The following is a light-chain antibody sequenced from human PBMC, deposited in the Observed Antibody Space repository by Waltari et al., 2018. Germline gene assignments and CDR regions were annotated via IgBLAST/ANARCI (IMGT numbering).Light chain of an antibody. J-gene: IGKJ4*01. CDR2: AAS. Sequence: DLQMPPSRSALSASVRDRATLTCRASQSIRSYLNGYQQKPGKAPMLLIYAASSLKSGVPSRFSGIGSGTDCTLTISSLQPEDFATYYCQQSYSTPLTFGGGTKVEIK. CDR1: QSIRSY. CDR3: QQSYSTPLT. V-gene: IGKV1-39*01.